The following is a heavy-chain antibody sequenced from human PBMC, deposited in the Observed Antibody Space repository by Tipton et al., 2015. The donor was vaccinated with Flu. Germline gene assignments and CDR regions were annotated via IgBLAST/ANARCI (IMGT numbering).Heavy chain of an antibody. J-gene: IGHJ4*02. Sequence: LRLSCDVSGYSISSGYHWGWIRQPPGKGLEWVGNIFYTGRTYYNPSLKSRITISVDKSKNQFSLKLRSVTAADTAVYYCARDPSLGMPDYFDYWGQGTLVTASS. D-gene: IGHD2-2*01. CDR3: ARDPSLGMPDYFDY. CDR1: GYSISSGYH. CDR2: IFYTGRT. V-gene: IGHV4-38-2*02.